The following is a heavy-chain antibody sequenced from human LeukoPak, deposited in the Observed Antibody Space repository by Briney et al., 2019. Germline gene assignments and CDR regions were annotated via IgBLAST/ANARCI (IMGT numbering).Heavy chain of an antibody. V-gene: IGHV1-18*01. CDR3: ATQFDYDRSAYYLRAFDL. J-gene: IGHJ3*01. Sequence: ASVKVSCKASGYTFTSYGISWVRQAPGQGLEWMGWISAYNGNTNYAQKLQGRVTMTEETSTDTAYMELTSLTSEDTAVYYCATQFDYDRSAYYLRAFDLWGQGTKVTVSS. CDR1: GYTFTSYG. CDR2: ISAYNGNT. D-gene: IGHD3-22*01.